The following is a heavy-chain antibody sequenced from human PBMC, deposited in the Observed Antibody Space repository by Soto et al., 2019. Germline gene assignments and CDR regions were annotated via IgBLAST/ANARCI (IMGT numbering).Heavy chain of an antibody. CDR2: IYHSGST. D-gene: IGHD5-12*01. J-gene: IGHJ6*02. CDR3: ARETHFKEVATYYGMDV. V-gene: IGHV4-4*02. Sequence: SETLSLTCAVSGGSISSSNWWSWVRQPPGKGLEWIGEIYHSGSTNYNPSLKSRVTISVDKSKNQFSLKLSSVTAADTAVYYCARETHFKEVATYYGMDVWGQGTTVTVSS. CDR1: GGSISSSNW.